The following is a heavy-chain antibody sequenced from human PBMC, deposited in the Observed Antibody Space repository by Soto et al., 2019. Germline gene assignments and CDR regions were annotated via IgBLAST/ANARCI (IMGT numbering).Heavy chain of an antibody. Sequence: ASLKVSCKASGYTFTGYYMHWVRQAPVQGLEWMGWINPNSGGTNYAQKFQGRVTMTRDTSISTAYMELSRLRSDDTAVYYCARVLSRGSSGYYYVGYWGQGTLVTVSS. J-gene: IGHJ4*02. CDR1: GYTFTGYY. V-gene: IGHV1-2*02. D-gene: IGHD3-22*01. CDR3: ARVLSRGSSGYYYVGY. CDR2: INPNSGGT.